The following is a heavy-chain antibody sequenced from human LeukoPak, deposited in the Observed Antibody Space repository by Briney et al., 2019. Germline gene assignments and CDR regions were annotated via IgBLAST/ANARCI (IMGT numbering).Heavy chain of an antibody. CDR1: GYTFTGYY. CDR2: INPNSGGT. V-gene: IGHV1-2*02. J-gene: IGHJ6*03. Sequence: GASVKVSCKASGYTFTGYYMHWVRQAPGQGLEWMGWINPNSGGTNYAQKFQGRVTMTRDTSISTAYMELSRLRSDDTAVYYCARDPPDNVMSDQAVNYYYYYYMDVWGNGTTVTVSS. D-gene: IGHD6-19*01. CDR3: ARDPPDNVMSDQAVNYYYYYYMDV.